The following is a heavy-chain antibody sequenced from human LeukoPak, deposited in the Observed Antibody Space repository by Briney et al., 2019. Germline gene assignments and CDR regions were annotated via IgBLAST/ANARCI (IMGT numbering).Heavy chain of an antibody. J-gene: IGHJ4*02. V-gene: IGHV4-59*01. CDR3: ARVGFEFGSSWGPFDY. D-gene: IGHD6-13*01. Sequence: SETLSLTCTVSGGSISSYYWSWIRQPPGKGLEWIGYIYYSGSTNYNPSLKSRVTISVDTSKNQFSLKLSSVTAADTAVYYCARVGFEFGSSWGPFDYWGQGTLVTVSS. CDR2: IYYSGST. CDR1: GGSISSYY.